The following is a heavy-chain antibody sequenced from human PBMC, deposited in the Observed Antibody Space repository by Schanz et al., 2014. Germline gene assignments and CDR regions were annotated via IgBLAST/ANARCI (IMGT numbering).Heavy chain of an antibody. V-gene: IGHV3-53*01. CDR3: ARDLGLDV. CDR1: GFTVSNNF. J-gene: IGHJ6*02. Sequence: LLVESGGGLIQPGGSLRLSCAASGFTVSNNFMTWVRQAPGKGLEWVSVMYMDGTTFYADSVKGRFTLSRDNSRDTMYLHMNSRRAEDTAVYDCARDLGLDVWGQGTTVTVSS. CDR2: MYMDGTT.